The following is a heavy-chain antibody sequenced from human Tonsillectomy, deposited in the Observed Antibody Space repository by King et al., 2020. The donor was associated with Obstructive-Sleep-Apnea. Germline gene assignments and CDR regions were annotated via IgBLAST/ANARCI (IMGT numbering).Heavy chain of an antibody. D-gene: IGHD4-17*01. V-gene: IGHV3-23*04. CDR1: GFTFSDYG. J-gene: IGHJ4*01. Sequence: VQLVESGGGLAQPGGSLRLSFAASGFTFSDYGVSWVRQAPGKGLEWVSAISGSGGSTYYADSVKGRFTISRDNSKSTLYLQMNILRAEDTAVYYCAKRKAATAVTYFDYWGQGTLVTVSS. CDR2: ISGSGGST. CDR3: AKRKAATAVTYFDY.